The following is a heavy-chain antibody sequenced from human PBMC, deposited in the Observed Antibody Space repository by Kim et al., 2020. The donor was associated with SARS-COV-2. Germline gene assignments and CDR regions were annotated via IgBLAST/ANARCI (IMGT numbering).Heavy chain of an antibody. V-gene: IGHV1-2*02. CDR1: GYTFTGYY. J-gene: IGHJ6*03. CDR2: INPNSGGT. CDR3: ARDTYYYDSSGYPGGYYYYYYMDV. D-gene: IGHD3-22*01. Sequence: ASVKVSCKASGYTFTGYYMHWVRQAPGQGLEWMGWINPNSGGTNYAQKFQGRVTMTRDTSISTAYMELSRLRSDDTAVYYCARDTYYYDSSGYPGGYYYYYYMDVWGKGTTVTVSS.